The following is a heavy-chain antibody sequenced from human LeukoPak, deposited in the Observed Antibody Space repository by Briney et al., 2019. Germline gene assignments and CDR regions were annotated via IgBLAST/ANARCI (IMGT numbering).Heavy chain of an antibody. D-gene: IGHD3-22*01. CDR1: GFTFNSYA. J-gene: IGHJ4*02. CDR3: ARGAIDG. CDR2: ISASGGST. V-gene: IGHV3-23*01. Sequence: GGSLRLSCAASGFTFNSYAMSWVRQGPGKGLEWVSIISASGGSTYYADSVKGRFTISRDNSKSKLYLQMNSLRVEDTAVYYCARGAIDGWGQGTPVTVSS.